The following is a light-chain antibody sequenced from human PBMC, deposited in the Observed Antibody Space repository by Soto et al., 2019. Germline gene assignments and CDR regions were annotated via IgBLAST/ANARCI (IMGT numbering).Light chain of an antibody. CDR3: QSYDSSLSVV. Sequence: QSVRTQPPSVSGAPGQRVTVSCTGSSSNIGAGYDVHWYQQLPGTAPKILIYGNSNRPSGVPDRFSGSKSGTSASLAITGLQAEDEADYYCQSYDSSLSVVFGGETKLTVL. J-gene: IGLJ2*01. CDR1: SSNIGAGYD. V-gene: IGLV1-40*01. CDR2: GNS.